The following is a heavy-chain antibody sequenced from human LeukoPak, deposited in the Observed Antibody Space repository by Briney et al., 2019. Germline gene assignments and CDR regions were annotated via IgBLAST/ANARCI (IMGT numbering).Heavy chain of an antibody. CDR3: ASIAAAGDY. V-gene: IGHV4-39*07. D-gene: IGHD6-13*01. CDR1: GGSISSSSYY. Sequence: SETLSLTCTVSGGSISSSSYYWGWIRQPPGKGLEWIGSIYYSGSTYYNPSLKSRVTISVDTSKNQFSLKLSSVTAADMAVYYCASIAAAGDYWGQGTLVTVSS. J-gene: IGHJ4*02. CDR2: IYYSGST.